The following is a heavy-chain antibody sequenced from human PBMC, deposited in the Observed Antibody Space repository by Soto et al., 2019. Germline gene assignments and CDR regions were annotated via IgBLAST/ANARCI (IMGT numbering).Heavy chain of an antibody. Sequence: LGESLKISCKSSGYRFTSYWIAWVRQMPGKGLEWMGIIYPGDSDTRYSPSFQGQVTISADKSISTAYLQWRTLKASDTATYYCVRQETLAGRPRWLYPWGQGTLVTVSS. D-gene: IGHD6-6*01. CDR1: GYRFTSYW. CDR2: IYPGDSDT. J-gene: IGHJ5*02. CDR3: VRQETLAGRPRWLYP. V-gene: IGHV5-51*01.